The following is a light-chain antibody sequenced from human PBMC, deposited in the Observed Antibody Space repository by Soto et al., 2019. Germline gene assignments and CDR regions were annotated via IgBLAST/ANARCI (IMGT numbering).Light chain of an antibody. CDR3: SSYTSSSTLLV. Sequence: QSALTQPASVSGSPGQSITISCTGTSSDVGGYNYVSWYQQHPGKAPKLMISEVSNRPSGVSNRFSGSKSGNTASLTISGLQAEDEADYYCSSYTSSSTLLVFGTGTKVTVL. V-gene: IGLV2-14*01. J-gene: IGLJ1*01. CDR2: EVS. CDR1: SSDVGGYNY.